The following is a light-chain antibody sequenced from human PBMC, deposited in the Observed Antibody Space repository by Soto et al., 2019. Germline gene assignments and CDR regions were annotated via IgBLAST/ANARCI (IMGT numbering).Light chain of an antibody. J-gene: IGKJ4*01. Sequence: VLTQSPGTLSLSPGERATLFCRAGQSVDSGDLARYQQKPGQAPRLLIYGASSRATGIPDRFSGGGSGTDFTLTISSLEPEDVAVYYCQHYRSSPLTFGGGTKVDIK. CDR1: QSVDSGD. CDR2: GAS. V-gene: IGKV3-20*01. CDR3: QHYRSSPLT.